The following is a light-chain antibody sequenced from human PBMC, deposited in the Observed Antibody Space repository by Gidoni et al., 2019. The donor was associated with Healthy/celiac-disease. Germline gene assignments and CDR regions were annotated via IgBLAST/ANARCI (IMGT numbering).Light chain of an antibody. CDR2: AAS. CDR1: QGISSW. V-gene: IGKV1-12*01. Sequence: DIQMTQYPSSVSASVGDRVTITCRASQGISSWLAWSQQKPGKAPTLLIYAASSLQSGVPSRFSGSGSGTDFTLPISSLQPEDFATYYCQQANSFRWTFGQGTKVEIK. J-gene: IGKJ1*01. CDR3: QQANSFRWT.